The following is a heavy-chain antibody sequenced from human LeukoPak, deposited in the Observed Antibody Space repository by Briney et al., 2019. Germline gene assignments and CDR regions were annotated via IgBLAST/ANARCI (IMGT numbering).Heavy chain of an antibody. Sequence: GASVKVSCKTSGYTFTSYVISWVRQAPAQGLDWMGWISASYDDTKYAQKLQGRFSMATDTSTSTAYMDLRSLTSDDTAVYYCARGPYCSGGSCYSQYFDYWGQGTLVTVSS. CDR2: ISASYDDT. CDR1: GYTFTSYV. V-gene: IGHV1-18*01. D-gene: IGHD2-15*01. CDR3: ARGPYCSGGSCYSQYFDY. J-gene: IGHJ4*02.